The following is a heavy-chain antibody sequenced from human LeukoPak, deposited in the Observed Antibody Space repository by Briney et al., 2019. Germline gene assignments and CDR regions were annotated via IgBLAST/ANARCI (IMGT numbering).Heavy chain of an antibody. CDR1: GFIFSNYA. CDR2: MSADGSLE. CDR3: AKDVGFGDGLDS. J-gene: IGHJ4*02. D-gene: IGHD3-10*01. Sequence: QTGGSLRLSCEASGFIFSNYAMNWVRQAPGKGLEWVAIMSADGSLEFYGDSVKGRFVISRDNSKSTLYLQMNNLRVNDTAVYYCAKDVGFGDGLDSWGQGTLGTVSS. V-gene: IGHV3-30*18.